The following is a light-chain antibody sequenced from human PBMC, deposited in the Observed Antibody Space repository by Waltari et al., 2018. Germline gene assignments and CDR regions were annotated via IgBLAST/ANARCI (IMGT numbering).Light chain of an antibody. CDR1: QSISKY. CDR2: ETS. V-gene: IGKV3-20*01. J-gene: IGKJ1*01. CDR3: QKYERLPAT. Sequence: EIMLTQSPATLSLSPGERATLSCRASQSISKYLAWYHQKPGQAPRLLIYETSRRATGIPDRFSGSGSGTDFSLTISRLEPEDFAVYYCQKYERLPATFGQGTKVEFK.